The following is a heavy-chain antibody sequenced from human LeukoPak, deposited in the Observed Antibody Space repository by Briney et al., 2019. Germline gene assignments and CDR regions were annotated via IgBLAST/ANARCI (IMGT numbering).Heavy chain of an antibody. CDR2: IHYSGST. J-gene: IGHJ4*02. CDR1: GFTFSSYA. Sequence: GSLRLSCAASGFTFSSYAMSCVRQAPGKGLEWIGNIHYSGSTYYNPSLKSRVTISVDTSKNQFSLKLSSVTAADTAVYYCARLPYCGGDCYLDYWGQGTLVTVSS. D-gene: IGHD2-21*02. V-gene: IGHV4-38-2*01. CDR3: ARLPYCGGDCYLDY.